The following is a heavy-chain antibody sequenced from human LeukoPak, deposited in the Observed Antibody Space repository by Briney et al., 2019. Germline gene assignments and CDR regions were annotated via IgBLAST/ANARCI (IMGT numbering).Heavy chain of an antibody. CDR2: IYHSGST. J-gene: IGHJ3*02. CDR1: SGSITSSSYY. D-gene: IGHD2-2*01. V-gene: IGHV4-39*07. CDR3: ARALRIVVVPAALGAFDI. Sequence: SETLSLTCTVSSGSITSSSYYWGWIRQPPGKDLEWIGSIYHSGSTYYNPSLKSRVTISVDTSKNQFSLKLSSVTAADTAVYYCARALRIVVVPAALGAFDIWGQGTMVTVSS.